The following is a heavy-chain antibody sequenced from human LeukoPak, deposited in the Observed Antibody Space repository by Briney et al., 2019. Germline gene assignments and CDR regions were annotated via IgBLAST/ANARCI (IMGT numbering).Heavy chain of an antibody. CDR1: GGSVSNYY. V-gene: IGHV4-59*08. Sequence: PSETLSLTCSVSGGSVSNYYWSWIRQPPGKGLEWIGYVYYTGSTNYNPSLKSRVTLFEDKSKNQFSLRLYSVTVADTAVYYCARHFAYSSSSYFDYWGQGSLVTVSS. CDR3: ARHFAYSSSSYFDY. CDR2: VYYTGST. J-gene: IGHJ4*02. D-gene: IGHD6-6*01.